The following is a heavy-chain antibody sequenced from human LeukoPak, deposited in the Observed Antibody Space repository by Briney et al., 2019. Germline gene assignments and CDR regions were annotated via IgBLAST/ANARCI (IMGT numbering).Heavy chain of an antibody. CDR1: GFIFSKCG. Sequence: PGRSLRLSCAASGFIFSKCGMHWVRQAPGKGLEWVAVISYDGSNENYADSVKGRFTISRDNSENTLYLQMNSLRVEDTAVYYCAKGRGAYYYYAMDVWGQGTTVTVS. CDR2: ISYDGSNE. J-gene: IGHJ6*02. V-gene: IGHV3-30*18. CDR3: AKGRGAYYYYAMDV. D-gene: IGHD3-16*01.